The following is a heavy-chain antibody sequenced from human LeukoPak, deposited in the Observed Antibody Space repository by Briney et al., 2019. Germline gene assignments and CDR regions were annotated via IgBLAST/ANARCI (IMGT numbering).Heavy chain of an antibody. D-gene: IGHD4-17*01. Sequence: PGGSLRLSCAASGFTFSSYGMHWVRQAPGKGLEWVAVISYDGSNKYYADSVKGRFTISRDNSKNTLYLQMNSLRAEDTAVYYCARTRSIGLRSYFDYWGQGTLVTVSS. J-gene: IGHJ4*02. CDR2: ISYDGSNK. V-gene: IGHV3-30*03. CDR1: GFTFSSYG. CDR3: ARTRSIGLRSYFDY.